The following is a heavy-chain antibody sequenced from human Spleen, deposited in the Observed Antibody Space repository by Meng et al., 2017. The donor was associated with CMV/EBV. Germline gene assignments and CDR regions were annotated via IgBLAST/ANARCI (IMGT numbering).Heavy chain of an antibody. CDR2: ITSTNTYI. D-gene: IGHD3-22*01. CDR3: ARGQSSHYYYDTTYVDGIFDY. V-gene: IGHV3-21*01. CDR1: GFTFSDYY. Sequence: GESLKISCAASGFTFSDYYMSWVRQAPGKGLEWVSAITSTNTYIYYADSVKGRFAISRHNARNSLYLQMNSLRVEDTAVYYCARGQSSHYYYDTTYVDGIFDYWGQGTLVTVSS. J-gene: IGHJ4*02.